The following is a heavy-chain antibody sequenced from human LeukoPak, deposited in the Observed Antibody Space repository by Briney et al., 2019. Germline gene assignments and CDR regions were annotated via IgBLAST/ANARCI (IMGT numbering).Heavy chain of an antibody. D-gene: IGHD2-2*01. CDR1: GFTFSSYA. CDR3: TTDQGYADDY. J-gene: IGHJ4*02. Sequence: GGSLRLSCAASGFTFSSYAMSWVRQAPGKGLEWVGRIKSKTDGGTTDYAAPVKGRFTISRDDSKNTLYLQMNSLKTEDTAVYYCTTDQGYADDYWGQGTLVTVSS. V-gene: IGHV3-15*01. CDR2: IKSKTDGGTT.